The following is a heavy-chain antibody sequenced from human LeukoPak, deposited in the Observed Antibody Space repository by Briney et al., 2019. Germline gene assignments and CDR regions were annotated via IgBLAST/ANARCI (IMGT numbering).Heavy chain of an antibody. Sequence: ASVKVSCTASGYTFSRNAMNWVRQVPGRGLEWMGWINTNAGNPTYAQGFTGRFVFSLDTSVSTAYLQISSLRAEDTAVYYCARASGFCSGLRCYLHLDYWGQGSLVTVSS. CDR1: GYTFSRNA. J-gene: IGHJ4*02. CDR2: INTNAGNP. CDR3: ARASGFCSGLRCYLHLDY. D-gene: IGHD2-15*01. V-gene: IGHV7-4-1*02.